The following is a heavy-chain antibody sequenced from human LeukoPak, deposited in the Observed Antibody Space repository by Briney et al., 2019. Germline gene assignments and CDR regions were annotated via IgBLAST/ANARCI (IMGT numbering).Heavy chain of an antibody. CDR1: GFTSSA. D-gene: IGHD3-10*01. Sequence: GRSLTLSCAASGFTSSAIHWVRQSPGKGLEWLAIISFDGAYRYYADSVKGRFTISRDISKNTFYLQMSSLTADDAALYYCAKDQGSGSGSYSWGYFDYWGQGTLVTVSS. V-gene: IGHV3-30*04. CDR2: ISFDGAYR. CDR3: AKDQGSGSGSYSWGYFDY. J-gene: IGHJ4*02.